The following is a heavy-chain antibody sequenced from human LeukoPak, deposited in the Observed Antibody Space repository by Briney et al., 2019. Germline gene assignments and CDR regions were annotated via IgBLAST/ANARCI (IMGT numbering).Heavy chain of an antibody. CDR3: ARTKVPRYSSGWYDYYYYYMDV. V-gene: IGHV3-11*01. CDR1: GFTFSDYY. CDR2: ISSSGSTI. J-gene: IGHJ6*03. Sequence: GGSLRLSCAASGFTFSDYYMSWIRQAPGKGLEWVSYISSSGSTIYYADSVKGRFTISRDNAKNSLYLQMNSLRAEDTAVYYCARTKVPRYSSGWYDYYYYYMDVWGKGTTVTVSS. D-gene: IGHD6-19*01.